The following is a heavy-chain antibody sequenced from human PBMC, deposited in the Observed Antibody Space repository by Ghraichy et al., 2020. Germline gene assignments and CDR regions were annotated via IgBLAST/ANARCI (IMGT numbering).Heavy chain of an antibody. CDR3: ASAQHDYSNPGLYFDY. V-gene: IGHV4-4*09. CDR1: GGSISSYY. Sequence: SQTLSLTCTVSGGSISSYYWSWIRQPPGKGLEWIGYIYTSGSTNYNPSLKSRVTISVDTSKNQFSLKLSSVTAADTAVYYCASAQHDYSNPGLYFDYWGQGTLVTVSS. J-gene: IGHJ4*02. CDR2: IYTSGST. D-gene: IGHD4-11*01.